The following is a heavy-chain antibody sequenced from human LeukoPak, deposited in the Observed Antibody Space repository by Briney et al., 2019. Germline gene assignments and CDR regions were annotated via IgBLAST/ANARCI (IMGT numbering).Heavy chain of an antibody. D-gene: IGHD3-22*01. V-gene: IGHV3-53*01. CDR2: IYSGGST. CDR3: ARGLTTVVITPYFVY. Sequence: PGGSLRLSCAASGFTVSSNYMSWVRQAPGKGLEWVSVIYSGGSTYYADSVKGRFTISRDNSKNTLYLQMNSLRAEDTAVYYCARGLTTVVITPYFVYWGQGTLVTVSS. J-gene: IGHJ4*02. CDR1: GFTVSSNY.